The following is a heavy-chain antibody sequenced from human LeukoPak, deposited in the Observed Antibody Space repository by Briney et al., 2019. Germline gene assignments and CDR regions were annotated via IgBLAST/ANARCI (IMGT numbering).Heavy chain of an antibody. CDR3: AKAWIVAAVDY. CDR2: IQYDGSNK. V-gene: IGHV3-30*02. CDR1: GFTFSSYG. D-gene: IGHD1-26*01. J-gene: IGHJ4*02. Sequence: GGSPRLSCAASGFTFSSYGMQWVRQARGQGLDWVAFIQYDGSNKYYADSVKGRFTISRDNSKNTVYLQMNSLRAEDTAVYYCAKAWIVAAVDYWGQGTLVTVST.